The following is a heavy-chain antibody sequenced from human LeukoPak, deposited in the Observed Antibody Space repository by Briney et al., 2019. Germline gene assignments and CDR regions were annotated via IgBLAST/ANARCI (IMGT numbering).Heavy chain of an antibody. J-gene: IGHJ4*02. CDR3: ARDLCSSPSCYANDY. CDR1: GFTFSSYS. Sequence: GSLRLSCAASGFTFSSYSMNWVRQAPGKGLEWVSSISSSSTHIHYADSVRGRFTISRDNAKNSLYLQMNSLRVEDSAVYYCARDLCSSPSCYANDYWGQGTLVTVSS. CDR2: ISSSSTHI. V-gene: IGHV3-21*01. D-gene: IGHD2-2*01.